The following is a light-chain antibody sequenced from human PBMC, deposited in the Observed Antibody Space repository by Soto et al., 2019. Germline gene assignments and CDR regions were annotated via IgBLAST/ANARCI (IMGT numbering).Light chain of an antibody. J-gene: IGKJ2*01. Sequence: EIVLTQSPGTLSLSPGERATLSCRASQSVSSTYLAWYQQKPGQAPRLLIYGASSRATGIPDRFSGSGSGTDFTLTTSRLEPEDFAVYYCQRYDISPFPFGQGTKLEIK. V-gene: IGKV3-20*01. CDR1: QSVSSTY. CDR2: GAS. CDR3: QRYDISPFP.